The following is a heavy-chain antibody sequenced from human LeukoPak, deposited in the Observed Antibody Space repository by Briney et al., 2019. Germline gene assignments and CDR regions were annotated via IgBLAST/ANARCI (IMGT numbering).Heavy chain of an antibody. Sequence: SETLSLTCTVSGGSISSSSYYWGWIRQPPGKGLEWIGSIYYSGSTYYNPSLKSRVTISVDTSKNQFSLKLSSVTAADTAVYYCARDPMITFGGVIDGLNWFDPWGQGTLVTVSS. CDR3: ARDPMITFGGVIDGLNWFDP. CDR2: IYYSGST. J-gene: IGHJ5*02. D-gene: IGHD3-16*02. V-gene: IGHV4-39*07. CDR1: GGSISSSSYY.